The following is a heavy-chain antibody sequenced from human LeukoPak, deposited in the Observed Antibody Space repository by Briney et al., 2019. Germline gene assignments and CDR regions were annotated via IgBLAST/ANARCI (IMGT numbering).Heavy chain of an antibody. V-gene: IGHV5-51*01. D-gene: IGHD2-2*02. Sequence: GESLKISCKGSGYSFASFWIGWVRQMPGKGLEWMGIIQPGDSDTRYSPSFQGQVTISADKSSSTAYLQWSSLKASDTAMNYCARRGSYCSSTRCYTQNWFDPWGQGTLVTVSS. J-gene: IGHJ5*02. CDR1: GYSFASFW. CDR2: IQPGDSDT. CDR3: ARRGSYCSSTRCYTQNWFDP.